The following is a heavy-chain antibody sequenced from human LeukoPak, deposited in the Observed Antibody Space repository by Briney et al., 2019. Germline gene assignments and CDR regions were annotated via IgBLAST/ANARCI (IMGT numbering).Heavy chain of an antibody. CDR3: ARGPYSSRYDY. CDR1: GGSISRFY. CDR2: VYYSGST. D-gene: IGHD6-13*01. Sequence: SETLSLTCTVSGGSISRFYWSWIRQPPGKALEWIGYVYYSGSTNYNPSLKSRVTMSVDTSKNQFSLNLSSVTAADTAVYYCARGPYSSRYDYWGQGTVVTVSS. V-gene: IGHV4-59*01. J-gene: IGHJ4*02.